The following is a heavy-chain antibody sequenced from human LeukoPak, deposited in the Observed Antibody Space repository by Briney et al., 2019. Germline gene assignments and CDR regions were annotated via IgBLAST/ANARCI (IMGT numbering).Heavy chain of an antibody. J-gene: IGHJ6*02. V-gene: IGHV4-4*07. CDR3: ARGGRNYYFYGMDV. D-gene: IGHD3-16*01. CDR2: IYTSGST. Sequence: SETLSLTCTVSGGSISSYYWNWIRQPAGKRLEWIGRIYTSGSTNYNPSLKSRVTMSVDTSKNQFSLKLTSVTAADTAVYYCARGGRNYYFYGMDVWGQGTTVTVSS. CDR1: GGSISSYY.